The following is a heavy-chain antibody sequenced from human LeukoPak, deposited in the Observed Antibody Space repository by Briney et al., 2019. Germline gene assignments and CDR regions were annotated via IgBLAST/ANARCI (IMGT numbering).Heavy chain of an antibody. CDR1: GYTFTGYY. V-gene: IGHV1-2*02. J-gene: IGHJ4*02. CDR3: ARDSKSVPSSTSCSFFDY. D-gene: IGHD2-2*01. CDR2: INPNSGGT. Sequence: GASVKVSCKASGYTFTGYYMHWVRQAPGQGLEWMGWINPNSGGTNYAQKFQGRVTMTRDTSISTAYMELSRLGSDDTAVYYCARDSKSVPSSTSCSFFDYWGQGTLVTVSS.